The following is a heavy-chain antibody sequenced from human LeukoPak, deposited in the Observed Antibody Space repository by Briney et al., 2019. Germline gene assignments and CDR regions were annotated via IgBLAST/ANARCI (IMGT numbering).Heavy chain of an antibody. CDR2: IYYSGST. J-gene: IGHJ4*02. Sequence: SETLSLTCTVSGGSIISYYWSWIRQPPGKGLEWIGYIYYSGSTNYNPSLKSRVTISVDTSKNQFSLKLSSVTAADTAVYYCARRGSGYFFDYWGQGTLVTVSS. D-gene: IGHD3-22*01. V-gene: IGHV4-59*08. CDR1: GGSIISYY. CDR3: ARRGSGYFFDY.